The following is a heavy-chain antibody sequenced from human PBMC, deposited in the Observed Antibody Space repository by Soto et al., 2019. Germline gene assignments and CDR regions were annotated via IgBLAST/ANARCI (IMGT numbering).Heavy chain of an antibody. J-gene: IGHJ4*02. V-gene: IGHV3-30-3*01. Sequence: GGSLRLSCAASGFTFSSYAMHWVRQAPGKGLEWVAVISYDGSNKYYADSVKGRFTISRDNSKNTLYLQMNSLRAEDTAVYYCARVNGRGTDRITIFGVVHYYFDYWGQGTLVTVSS. CDR3: ARVNGRGTDRITIFGVVHYYFDY. CDR2: ISYDGSNK. D-gene: IGHD3-3*01. CDR1: GFTFSSYA.